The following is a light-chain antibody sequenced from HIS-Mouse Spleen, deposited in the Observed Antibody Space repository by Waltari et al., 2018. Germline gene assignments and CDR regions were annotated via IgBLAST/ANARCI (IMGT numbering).Light chain of an antibody. CDR1: SSDVGSYNL. CDR3: CSYAGSSTSYVV. V-gene: IGLV2-23*01. Sequence: QSALTQPASVSGSPGQSITISCTGTSSDVGSYNLVSWYQHHPGKAPKLMIYEGSKRPSGVSNRFSGSKSGNTASLTISGLQAEDEADYYCCSYAGSSTSYVVFGGGTKLTVL. CDR2: EGS. J-gene: IGLJ2*01.